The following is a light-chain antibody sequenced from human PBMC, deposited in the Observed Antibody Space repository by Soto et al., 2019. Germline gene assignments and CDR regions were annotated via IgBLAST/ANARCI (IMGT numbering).Light chain of an antibody. CDR1: QSIDSD. J-gene: IGKJ4*01. V-gene: IGKV3-15*01. Sequence: EIMMTQSPATLSLSPGERATLSCRASQSIDSDLAWYQQKPGQAPRLLIYGVSNRATGVPARFRGSGSGTGFTLTVSSLQSEDFGVYYCQQYNFWFTFGGGTKVEI. CDR2: GVS. CDR3: QQYNFWFT.